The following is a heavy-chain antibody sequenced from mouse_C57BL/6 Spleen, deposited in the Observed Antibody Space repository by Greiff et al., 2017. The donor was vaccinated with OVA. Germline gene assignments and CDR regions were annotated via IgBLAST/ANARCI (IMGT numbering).Heavy chain of an antibody. V-gene: IGHV14-4*01. CDR1: GFNIKDDY. Sequence: VQLKESGAELVRPGASVKLSCTASGFNIKDDYMHWVKQRPEQGLEWIGWIDPENGDTEYASKFQGKATITADTSSNTAYLQLSSLTSEDTAVYYCTTDWDGAYWGQGTLVTVSA. J-gene: IGHJ3*01. D-gene: IGHD4-1*01. CDR2: IDPENGDT. CDR3: TTDWDGAY.